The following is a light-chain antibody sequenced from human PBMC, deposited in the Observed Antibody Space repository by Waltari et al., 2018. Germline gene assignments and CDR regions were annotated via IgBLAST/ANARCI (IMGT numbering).Light chain of an antibody. J-gene: IGKJ1*01. CDR1: QGISSY. CDR2: KAS. CDR3: QQHNSNPRT. Sequence: DIQMTQSPSSLSASVGDRVTITCRASQGISSYLAWYQQKPGKAAKLLIYKASTLQSRVPSRFSNSGSATDFTLTISSLQPKDFATYYCQQHNSNPRTFGQGTKVEIK. V-gene: IGKV1-9*01.